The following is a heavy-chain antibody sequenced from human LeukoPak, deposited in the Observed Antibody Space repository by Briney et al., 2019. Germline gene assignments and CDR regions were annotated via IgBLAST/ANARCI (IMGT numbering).Heavy chain of an antibody. V-gene: IGHV3-23*01. CDR1: GFIFDNYG. CDR2: ISGSGGST. CDR3: ARAVTTALDY. Sequence: PGGSLRLSCAASGFIFDNYGMSWVRQSPGKGLEWDSAISGSGGSTYYADSVKGRFTISRDNSKNTLYLQMNSLRAEDTAVYFCARAVTTALDYWGQGALVTVSS. D-gene: IGHD4-17*01. J-gene: IGHJ4*02.